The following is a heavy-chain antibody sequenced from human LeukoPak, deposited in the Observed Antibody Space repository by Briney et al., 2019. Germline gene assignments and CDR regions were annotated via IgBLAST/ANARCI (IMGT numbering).Heavy chain of an antibody. D-gene: IGHD7-27*01. J-gene: IGHJ4*02. Sequence: GGSLRLSCAASGFTFSSYTMNWVRQPPGKGLEWVSNIGTSSTTIYYADSVKGRFTIPRDNAKNSLYLQMNSLRADDTAVYYCVRDLNWGFDSWGQGTLVTVSS. CDR2: IGTSSTTI. CDR3: VRDLNWGFDS. CDR1: GFTFSSYT. V-gene: IGHV3-48*01.